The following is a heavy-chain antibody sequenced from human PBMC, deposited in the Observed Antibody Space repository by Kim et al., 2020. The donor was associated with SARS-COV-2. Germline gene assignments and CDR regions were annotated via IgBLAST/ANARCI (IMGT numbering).Heavy chain of an antibody. J-gene: IGHJ3*02. CDR3: ARQRGYDAPMGAFDI. CDR1: GYSFTSYW. Sequence: GESLKISCKGSGYSFTSYWIGWVRQMPGKGLEWMGIIYPGDSDTRYSPSFQGQVTISADKSISTAYLQWSSLKASDTAMYYCARQRGYDAPMGAFDIWGQGTMVTVSS. CDR2: IYPGDSDT. D-gene: IGHD5-12*01. V-gene: IGHV5-51*01.